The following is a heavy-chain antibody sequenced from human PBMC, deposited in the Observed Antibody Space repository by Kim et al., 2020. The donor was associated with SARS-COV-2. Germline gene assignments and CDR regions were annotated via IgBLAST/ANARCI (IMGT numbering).Heavy chain of an antibody. Sequence: GGSLRLSCAASGFTFDDYAMHWVRQAPGKGLAWVSGISWNSGSIGYADSVKGRFTISRDNAKNSLYLQMNSLRAEDTALYYCAKSWGGGGIASNWFDPWGQGTLLTVSS. CDR2: ISWNSGSI. CDR3: AKSWGGGGIASNWFDP. J-gene: IGHJ5*02. D-gene: IGHD2-21*01. CDR1: GFTFDDYA. V-gene: IGHV3-9*01.